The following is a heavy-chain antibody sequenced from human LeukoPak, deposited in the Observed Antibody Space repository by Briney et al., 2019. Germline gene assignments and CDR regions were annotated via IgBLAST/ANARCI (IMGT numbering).Heavy chain of an antibody. J-gene: IGHJ1*01. Sequence: SVKVSCKASGGTFSGYAISWVRQAPGPGLEWMGGIIPIFGTANYAQKFQGRVTITADKSTSTAYVELSSLRSEDTAVYYCARGDSSGWPTKYFQHWGQGTLVTVSS. V-gene: IGHV1-69*06. CDR3: ARGDSSGWPTKYFQH. CDR2: IIPIFGTA. CDR1: GGTFSGYA. D-gene: IGHD6-25*01.